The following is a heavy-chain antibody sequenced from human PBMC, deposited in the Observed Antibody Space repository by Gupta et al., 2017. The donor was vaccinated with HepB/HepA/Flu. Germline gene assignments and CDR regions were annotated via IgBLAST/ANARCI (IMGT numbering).Heavy chain of an antibody. V-gene: IGHV3-72*01. CDR2: SRDKGNGYAT. CDR1: GFTFSDHY. J-gene: IGHJ4*02. CDR3: ARAHRLGFDY. Sequence: EVQLVESVGGLVQPGGSLRLSCVASGFTFSDHYMDWVRQAPGKGLEWVGRSRDKGNGYATDYAASVKGRFTISRYDSRNSLNLHMSSLKIEDTAVYYCARAHRLGFDYWGQGTLVTVSA. D-gene: IGHD3-16*02.